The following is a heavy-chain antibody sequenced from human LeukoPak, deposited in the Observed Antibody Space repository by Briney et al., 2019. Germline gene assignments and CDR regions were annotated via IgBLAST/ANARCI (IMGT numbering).Heavy chain of an antibody. V-gene: IGHV3-48*01. CDR3: ARDRHCSSTSCYATTMDV. CDR1: GFTFSSYS. J-gene: IGHJ6*02. CDR2: ISSSSSTI. Sequence: GGSLRLSCAASGFTFSSYSMNWVRQAPGKGLEWVSYISSSSSTIYYADSVKGRFTISRDNAKNSLYLQMNSLRAEDTAVYYCARDRHCSSTSCYATTMDVWGQGTTVTVSS. D-gene: IGHD2-2*01.